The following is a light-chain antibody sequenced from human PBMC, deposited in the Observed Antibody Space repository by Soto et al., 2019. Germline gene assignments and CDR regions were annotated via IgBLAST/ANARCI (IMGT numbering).Light chain of an antibody. J-gene: IGLJ1*01. CDR3: CSYTVSGTYV. CDR1: SSDVGGYNY. CDR2: AVS. V-gene: IGLV2-14*01. Sequence: HSALTRPASVSGSPGQSITMSCTGTSSDVGGYNYVSWYQQHPGKAPKLMIYAVSNRPSGVSNRFSGSKSGNTATLTISGLQAEDEADYYCCSYTVSGTYVFGTGTK.